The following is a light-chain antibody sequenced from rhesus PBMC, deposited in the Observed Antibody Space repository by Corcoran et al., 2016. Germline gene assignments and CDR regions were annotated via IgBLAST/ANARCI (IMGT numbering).Light chain of an antibody. V-gene: IGKV1-28*02. CDR2: AAS. Sequence: DIQMTQSPSSLSASVGDTVTITCRASQGIRSYLNWFQQKPGEAHKLLIYAASRLESGVPSRFSGSVSGTEFTLTISSLQPEDFASYYCLQHNSYPLTFGGGTKVEIK. CDR1: QGIRSY. CDR3: LQHNSYPLT. J-gene: IGKJ4*01.